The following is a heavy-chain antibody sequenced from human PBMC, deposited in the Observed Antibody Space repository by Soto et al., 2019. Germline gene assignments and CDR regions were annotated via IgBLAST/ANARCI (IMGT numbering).Heavy chain of an antibody. Sequence: GGSLRLSCAASGFTFDDYAMHWVRQAPGKGLEWVSGISWNSGSIGYADSVKGRFTISRDNAKNSLYLQMSSLRAEDTAVYYCAKGHYYDNVGNWVANQAFDSWGQGSLVTVSS. D-gene: IGHD3-22*01. CDR3: AKGHYYDNVGNWVANQAFDS. V-gene: IGHV3-9*01. CDR2: ISWNSGSI. J-gene: IGHJ4*02. CDR1: GFTFDDYA.